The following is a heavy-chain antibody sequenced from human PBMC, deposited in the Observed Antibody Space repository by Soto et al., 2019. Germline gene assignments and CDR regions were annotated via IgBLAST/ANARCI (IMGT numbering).Heavy chain of an antibody. Sequence: LRLSCAASGFTFISYWMTWVRQAPGKGLEWVANIKHDGSEKYYVDSVKRRFTISRDNARNSVFLEIKSLRAEDTAVYSCVRDRSGSYLEGFDYWGQGTLVTVSS. CDR2: IKHDGSEK. CDR1: GFTFISYW. CDR3: VRDRSGSYLEGFDY. D-gene: IGHD1-26*01. V-gene: IGHV3-7*01. J-gene: IGHJ4*02.